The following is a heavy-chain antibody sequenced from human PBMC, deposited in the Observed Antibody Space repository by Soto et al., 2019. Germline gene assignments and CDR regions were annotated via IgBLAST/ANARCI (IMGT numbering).Heavy chain of an antibody. CDR1: GGTFSSYA. J-gene: IGHJ6*02. CDR2: VIPIFGTA. V-gene: IGHV1-69*13. CDR3: ARGGRAVFGYYYGMDV. D-gene: IGHD3-16*01. Sequence: SVKVSCKASGGTFSSYAISWVRQAPGQGLERMGGVIPIFGTANYAQKFQGRVTITADESTGTAYMELSSLRSEDTAVYYCARGGRAVFGYYYGMDVWGQGTTVTVSS.